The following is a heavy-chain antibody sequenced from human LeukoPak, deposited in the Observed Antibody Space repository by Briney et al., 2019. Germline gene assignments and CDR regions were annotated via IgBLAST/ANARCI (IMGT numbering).Heavy chain of an antibody. CDR1: GYSISSGYY. V-gene: IGHV4-38-2*02. J-gene: IGHJ4*02. Sequence: PSETLSLTCTVSGYSISSGYYWGWIRQPPGKGLEWIGSIYYSGSTYYNPSLKSRVTVSVDTSKNQFSLKVSSVTAADTAVYYCATIFWSGYNQFDYWGQGTLVTVSS. CDR2: IYYSGST. CDR3: ATIFWSGYNQFDY. D-gene: IGHD3-3*01.